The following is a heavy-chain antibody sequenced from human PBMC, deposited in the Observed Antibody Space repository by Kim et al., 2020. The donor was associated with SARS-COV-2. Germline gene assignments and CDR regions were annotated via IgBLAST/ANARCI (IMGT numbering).Heavy chain of an antibody. CDR3: AGLAVVGWATDEY. D-gene: IGHD5-12*01. J-gene: IGHJ4*02. V-gene: IGHV4-39*01. Sequence: SETLSLTCTVSSGSISSDAHNWAWIRQPPGKGLEWIASIHYSGSTSYNPSLESQTTTSVDTSKNQFSLKLTSVTAADTAVYYCAGLAVVGWATDEYWGQGTLVTFSS. CDR1: SGSISSDAHN. CDR2: IHYSGST.